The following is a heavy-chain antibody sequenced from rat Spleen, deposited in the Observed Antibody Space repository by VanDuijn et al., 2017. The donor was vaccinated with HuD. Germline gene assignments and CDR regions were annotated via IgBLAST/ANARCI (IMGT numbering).Heavy chain of an antibody. CDR1: GFTFSNYF. Sequence: EVQLVESGGGLVQPGRSMKLSCEASGFTFSNYFMAWVRQAPTKGLEWVASISTGGGNTYYRDSVKGRFTISRENAKSTLYLQMDSLRSEDTATYYCARQPAYNYVMDAWGQGASVTVSS. J-gene: IGHJ4*01. CDR2: ISTGGGNT. D-gene: IGHD1-4*01. CDR3: ARQPAYNYVMDA. V-gene: IGHV5-25*01.